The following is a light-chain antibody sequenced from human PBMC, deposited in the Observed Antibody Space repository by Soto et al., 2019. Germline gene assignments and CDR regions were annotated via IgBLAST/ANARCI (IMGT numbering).Light chain of an antibody. CDR3: QQSYSAPIT. CDR1: QSINIF. J-gene: IGKJ5*01. Sequence: DIQMTQSPSSLSASIGDRVTITCRASQSINIFLNWYQQKPGQAPKVLIYGASSLQSGVPSRFSGSGSGTNFTLIISSLQPEDFASYYCQQSYSAPITLGQGTRLDIK. V-gene: IGKV1-39*01. CDR2: GAS.